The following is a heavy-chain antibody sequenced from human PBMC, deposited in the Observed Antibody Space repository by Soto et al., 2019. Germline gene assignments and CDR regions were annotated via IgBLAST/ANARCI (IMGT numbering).Heavy chain of an antibody. CDR1: GFTFSSYG. Sequence: QVQLVESGGGVVQPGRSLRLSCAASGFTFSSYGMHWVRQAPGKGLEWVAVISYDGSNKYYADSVKGRFTISRDNSKNTLYLQMNSLRAEDTAVYYCAKDYGDYVDYFDYWGQATLVTVSS. V-gene: IGHV3-30*18. J-gene: IGHJ4*02. D-gene: IGHD4-17*01. CDR2: ISYDGSNK. CDR3: AKDYGDYVDYFDY.